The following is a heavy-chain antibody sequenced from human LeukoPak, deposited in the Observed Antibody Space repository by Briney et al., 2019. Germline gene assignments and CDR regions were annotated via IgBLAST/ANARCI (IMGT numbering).Heavy chain of an antibody. CDR1: GYTFTSYD. J-gene: IGHJ4*02. Sequence: ASVKVSCKASGYTFTSYDIIWVRQATGQQLEWMGWMNPNSGNTGYAQKFQGRVTMTRNTSISTAYMELSSLRSEDTAVYYCARGRNIVATIIGYWGQGTLVTVSS. CDR3: ARGRNIVATIIGY. V-gene: IGHV1-8*01. D-gene: IGHD5-12*01. CDR2: MNPNSGNT.